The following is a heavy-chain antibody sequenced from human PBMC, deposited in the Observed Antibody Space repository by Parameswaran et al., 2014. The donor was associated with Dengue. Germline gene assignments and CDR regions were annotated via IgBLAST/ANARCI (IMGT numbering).Heavy chain of an antibody. Sequence: RWIRQPPGKGLEWVSAISGSGGSTYYADSVKGRFTISRDNSKNTLYLQMNSLRAEDTAVYYCAKVRVLRYFDWLLFDYWGQGALVTVSS. CDR2: ISGSGGST. D-gene: IGHD3-9*01. V-gene: IGHV3-23*01. CDR3: AKVRVLRYFDWLLFDY. J-gene: IGHJ4*02.